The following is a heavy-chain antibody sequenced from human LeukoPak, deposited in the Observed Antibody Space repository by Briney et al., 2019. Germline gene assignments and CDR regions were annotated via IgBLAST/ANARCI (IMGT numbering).Heavy chain of an antibody. CDR2: IDQDGSDK. Sequence: GGSLRLSCAASGFSFSSNVMIWVRQAPGKGLEWVANIDQDGSDKNYVGSVKGRFTISRDDAKNSLFLQMNSLRAEDTAVYYCARESTEDRLGSWGQGTLVTVSS. CDR1: GFSFSSNV. V-gene: IGHV3-7*01. CDR3: ARESTEDRLGS. D-gene: IGHD5/OR15-5a*01. J-gene: IGHJ5*02.